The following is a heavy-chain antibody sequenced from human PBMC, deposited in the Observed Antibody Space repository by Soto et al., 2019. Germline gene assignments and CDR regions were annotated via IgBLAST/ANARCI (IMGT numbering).Heavy chain of an antibody. CDR1: GASVSNFSYY. D-gene: IGHD3-10*01. CDR3: ARRERYYGSPGWFDP. Sequence: PXGTLALTFSVSGASVSNFSYYWGWIRQPPGKGLEWIGTVYYNENTYYNPSLKSRVAIPVDTAKNQFSLNLRSVTAADTAIYFCARRERYYGSPGWFDPWGQGTLVTVPS. J-gene: IGHJ5*01. CDR2: VYYNENT. V-gene: IGHV4-39*01.